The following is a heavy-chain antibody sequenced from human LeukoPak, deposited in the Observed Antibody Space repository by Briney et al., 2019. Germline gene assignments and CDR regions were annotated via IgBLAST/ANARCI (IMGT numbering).Heavy chain of an antibody. CDR1: GGSFSGYY. CDR2: INHSGST. Sequence: SETLSLTCAVYGGSFSGYYWSWIRQPPGKGLEWIGEINHSGSTNYNPSLKSRVTISVDTSKNQFSLKLSSVTAADTAVYYCARLYYYDSSGYYYGYYYGMDVWGQGTTVTVSS. V-gene: IGHV4-34*01. CDR3: ARLYYYDSSGYYYGYYYGMDV. J-gene: IGHJ6*02. D-gene: IGHD3-22*01.